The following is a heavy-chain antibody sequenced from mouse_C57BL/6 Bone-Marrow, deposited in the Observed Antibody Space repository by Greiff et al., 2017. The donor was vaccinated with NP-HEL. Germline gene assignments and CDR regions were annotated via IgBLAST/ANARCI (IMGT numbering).Heavy chain of an antibody. CDR1: GFTFSSYG. CDR3: ARHLSPLDY. CDR2: ISSGGSYT. J-gene: IGHJ2*01. Sequence: EVKLMESGGDLVKPGGSLKLSCAASGFTFSSYGMSWVRQTPDKRLEWVATISSGGSYTYYPDSVKGRFTISRDNAKNTLYLQMSSLKSEDTAMYYCARHLSPLDYWGQGTTLTVSS. V-gene: IGHV5-6*01.